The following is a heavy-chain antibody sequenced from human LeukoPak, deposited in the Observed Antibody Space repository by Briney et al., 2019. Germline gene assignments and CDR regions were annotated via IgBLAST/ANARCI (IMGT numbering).Heavy chain of an antibody. Sequence: GGSLRLSCAASGFTVSKYDMHWVRQATGKGLEWVSAIGIVGDTYYRGSVKGRFTMSRENGNNNVYLQMNSLRDGDTAMYYCAREGVFGYSGSRGFDYWGQGTLVTVSS. CDR3: AREGVFGYSGSRGFDY. CDR2: IGIVGDT. J-gene: IGHJ4*02. CDR1: GFTVSKYD. V-gene: IGHV3-13*01. D-gene: IGHD5-12*01.